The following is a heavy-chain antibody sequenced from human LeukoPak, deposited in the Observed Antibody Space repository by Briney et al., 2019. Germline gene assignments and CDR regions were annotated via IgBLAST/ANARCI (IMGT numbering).Heavy chain of an antibody. CDR3: ARFPCSGDSCYSGIRAFDI. CDR2: INHSGST. J-gene: IGHJ3*02. D-gene: IGHD2-15*01. Sequence: SETLSLTCAVYGGSFSTYYWNWIRQSPGKGLEWIGEINHSGSTNSNPFLKSRVTILIDTSKNQFSLKLSSVTAADTAVYYCARFPCSGDSCYSGIRAFDIWGQGTMVIVSS. V-gene: IGHV4-34*01. CDR1: GGSFSTYY.